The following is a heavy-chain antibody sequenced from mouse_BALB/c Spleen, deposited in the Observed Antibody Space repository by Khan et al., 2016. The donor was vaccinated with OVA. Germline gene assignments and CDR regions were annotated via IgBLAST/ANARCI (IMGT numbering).Heavy chain of an antibody. V-gene: IGHV3-2*02. D-gene: IGHD2-3*01. CDR2: IRYSGDT. Sequence: EVQLVESGPGLVKPSQSLSLTCTVTGYSITSDYAWNWIRQFPGNKLEWMGYIRYSGDTSYNPSLKSRISVTRDTSKNQFFLQLNSVTTEDTATYYCAMGRTYWGQGTLVAVSA. CDR3: AMGRTY. CDR1: GYSITSDYA. J-gene: IGHJ3*01.